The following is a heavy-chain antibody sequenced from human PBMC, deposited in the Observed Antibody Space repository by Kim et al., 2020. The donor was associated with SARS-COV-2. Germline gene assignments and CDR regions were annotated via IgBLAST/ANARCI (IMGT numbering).Heavy chain of an antibody. V-gene: IGHV1-69*13. Sequence: SVKVSCKASGGTFSSYAISWVRQAPGQGLEWMGGIIPIFGTANYAQKFQGRVTITADESTSTAYMELSSLRSEDTAVYYCARGGRGGYDILTGYYGVYWGQGTLVTVSS. J-gene: IGHJ4*02. D-gene: IGHD3-9*01. CDR3: ARGGRGGYDILTGYYGVY. CDR1: GGTFSSYA. CDR2: IIPIFGTA.